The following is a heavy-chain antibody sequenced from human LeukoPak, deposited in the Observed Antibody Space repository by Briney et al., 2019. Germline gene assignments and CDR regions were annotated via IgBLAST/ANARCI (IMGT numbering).Heavy chain of an antibody. CDR2: IYYSGST. D-gene: IGHD6-6*01. CDR3: ARVAVVAARPGSVDY. V-gene: IGHV4-30-4*08. Sequence: SETLSLTCIVSGGSISSGDYYWSWIRQPPGKGLEWIGYIYYSGSTYYNPSLKSRLTISVDTSKNQFSLRLSSVTAADTAVYYSARVAVVAARPGSVDYWGQGTLVTVSS. CDR1: GGSISSGDYY. J-gene: IGHJ4*02.